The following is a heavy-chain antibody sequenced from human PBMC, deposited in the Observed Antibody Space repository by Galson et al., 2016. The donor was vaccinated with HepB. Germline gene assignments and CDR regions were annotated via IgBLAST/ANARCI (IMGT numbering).Heavy chain of an antibody. Sequence: SETLSLTCTVSGGSISSRTSFWAWIRQPPGKGLEWLGNIYYGGTTDNSPSLKSRVTMSVDTSKNQFSLRLTSVTAADTALYYCVRPTAGQIDYWGRGTLVTVSS. CDR3: VRPTAGQIDY. CDR1: GGSISSRTSF. CDR2: IYYGGTT. V-gene: IGHV4-39*01. D-gene: IGHD2-21*02. J-gene: IGHJ4*02.